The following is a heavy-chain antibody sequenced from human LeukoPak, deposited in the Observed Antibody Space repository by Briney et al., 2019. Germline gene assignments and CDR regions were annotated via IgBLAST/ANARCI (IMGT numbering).Heavy chain of an antibody. CDR1: GYTFTNYY. D-gene: IGHD6-13*01. V-gene: IGHV1-46*03. CDR3: AKTGGSGWYDY. CDR2: INPSGGST. J-gene: IGHJ4*02. Sequence: GASVKVSCKASGYTFTNYYMHWVRQAPGQGLEWMGIINPSGGSTSYAQKFQGRVTMTRDTSTTTVYMELSSLRSEDTAVYYCAKTGGSGWYDYWGQGTLVTVSS.